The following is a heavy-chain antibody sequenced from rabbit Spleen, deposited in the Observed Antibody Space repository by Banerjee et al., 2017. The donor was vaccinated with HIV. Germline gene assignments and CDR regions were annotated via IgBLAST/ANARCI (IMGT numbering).Heavy chain of an antibody. V-gene: IGHV1S45*01. CDR1: GFSFSSRFY. CDR3: TRELGTGSSYDNF. CDR2: IDSGSSGFT. D-gene: IGHD8-1*01. Sequence: QDQLEESGGGLVKPEGSLTLTCTASGFSFSSRFYMCWVRQAPGKGLEWIACIDSGSSGFTYFASWAKGRFTISKTSSTTVTLQMTSLTVADTATYFCTRELGTGSSYDNFWGPGTLVTVS. J-gene: IGHJ4*01.